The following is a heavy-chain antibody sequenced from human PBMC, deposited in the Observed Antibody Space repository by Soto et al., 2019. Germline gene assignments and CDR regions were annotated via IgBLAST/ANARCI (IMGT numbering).Heavy chain of an antibody. CDR3: ARAHSYGIVGYYYYAMDV. Sequence: ASVKVSCKASGYTLTGYYMHWVRQAPGQGLEWMGIINPSGGSTSYAQRLQGRVTMTRDTSTSTVYMELSSLRSEDTAVYYCARAHSYGIVGYYYYAMDVWGQGTTVTVSS. CDR1: GYTLTGYY. V-gene: IGHV1-46*01. CDR2: INPSGGST. D-gene: IGHD5-18*01. J-gene: IGHJ6*02.